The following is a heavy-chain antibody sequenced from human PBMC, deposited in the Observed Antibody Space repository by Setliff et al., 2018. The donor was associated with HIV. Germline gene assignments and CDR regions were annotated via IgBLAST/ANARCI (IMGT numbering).Heavy chain of an antibody. CDR3: ARGLYGDYGGDLNWLDP. V-gene: IGHV7-4-1*02. CDR1: GYTFTDYA. D-gene: IGHD4-17*01. Sequence: ASVKVSCKTSGYTFTDYAMNWVRQAPGQGLEWMGWINTNTGNPTYAQGFTGRFVFSVDTSITTAYLEISSLKAGDTAVYFCARGLYGDYGGDLNWLDPWGHGTRVTVSS. J-gene: IGHJ5*02. CDR2: INTNTGNP.